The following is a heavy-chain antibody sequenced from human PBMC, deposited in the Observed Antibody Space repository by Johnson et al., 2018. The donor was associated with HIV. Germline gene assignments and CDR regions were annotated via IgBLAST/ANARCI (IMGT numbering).Heavy chain of an antibody. V-gene: IGHV3-33*05. CDR1: GFTFNKYG. J-gene: IGHJ3*02. Sequence: QVQLVESGGGVVQPGRSLRLSCVASGFTFNKYGMHWVRQAPGKGLEWVAVISHDGSHKYYADSVKGRFSLSRDISKNMLYLQMNSLRAEDTAVYYCARVLGTSDAFDIWGQGTMVTVSS. CDR3: ARVLGTSDAFDI. D-gene: IGHD1-1*01. CDR2: ISHDGSHK.